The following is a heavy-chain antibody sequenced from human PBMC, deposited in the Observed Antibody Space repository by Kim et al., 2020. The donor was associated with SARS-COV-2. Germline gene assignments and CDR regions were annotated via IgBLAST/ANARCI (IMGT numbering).Heavy chain of an antibody. J-gene: IGHJ6*02. CDR3: SKDFSAGLDV. CDR2: ISGSGSAT. CDR1: GFTVGNYA. V-gene: IGHV3-23*01. Sequence: GGSLRLSCAATGFTVGNYALTWVRQAPGKGLQWVSTISGSGSATYYVDSVKGRFTILRDNSKNTLSLQMNSLRVADTAIYYCSKDFSAGLDVWGQGTTVT.